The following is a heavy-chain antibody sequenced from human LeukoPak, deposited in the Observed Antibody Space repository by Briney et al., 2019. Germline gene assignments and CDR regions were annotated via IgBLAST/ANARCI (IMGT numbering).Heavy chain of an antibody. CDR3: ARETGTTVSPDY. Sequence: ASVKVSCKASGYTFTSYDINWVRQATGQGLEWMGWISAYNGNTNYAQKLQGRVTMTTDTSTSTAYMELRSLRSDDTAVYYCARETGTTVSPDYWGQGTLVTVSS. J-gene: IGHJ4*02. V-gene: IGHV1-18*01. D-gene: IGHD1-7*01. CDR1: GYTFTSYD. CDR2: ISAYNGNT.